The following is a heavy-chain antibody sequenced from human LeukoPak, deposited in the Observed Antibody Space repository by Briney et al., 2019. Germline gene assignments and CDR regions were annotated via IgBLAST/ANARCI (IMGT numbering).Heavy chain of an antibody. CDR3: ARVGSTVAAGTPDY. J-gene: IGHJ4*02. D-gene: IGHD6-13*01. CDR1: GFPFSDYY. V-gene: IGHV3-11*06. Sequence: GGSLRLSCAASGFPFSDYYMSWIRQAPGKGVELLSYISCSGSHTTYADSVRGRFTISRDNAKNSLSLQVNSLRADDTAVYYCARVGSTVAAGTPDYWGQGTLVTVSS. CDR2: ISCSGSHT.